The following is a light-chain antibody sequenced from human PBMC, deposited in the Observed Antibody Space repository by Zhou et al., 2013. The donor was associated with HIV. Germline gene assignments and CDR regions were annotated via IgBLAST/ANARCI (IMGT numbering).Light chain of an antibody. CDR1: QSVSSS. CDR3: QQYDNGPPWT. V-gene: IGKV3-11*01. CDR2: DAS. Sequence: EFVLTQSPATLSLSPGERATLSCRASQSVSSSLAWYQQKPGQAPRLLIYDASNRAAGIPARFSGSGSGTEFTLTISSMQSEDFAIYHCQQYDNGPPWTFGPGTKVEIK. J-gene: IGKJ1*01.